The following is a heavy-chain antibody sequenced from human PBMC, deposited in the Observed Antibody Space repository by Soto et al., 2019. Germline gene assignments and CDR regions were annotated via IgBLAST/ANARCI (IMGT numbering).Heavy chain of an antibody. CDR2: INAGNGHT. J-gene: IGHJ4*02. Sequence: GSSVKVSCKSSGYPSTSYAIHWVRQAPGQRLEWMGWINAGNGHTKYSQKFQGRVTITRDTSASTAYMELTSLRSEDTAVYYCARSSGFYYVDYWGQGTLVTVSS. CDR1: GYPSTSYA. V-gene: IGHV1-3*01. D-gene: IGHD3-22*01. CDR3: ARSSGFYYVDY.